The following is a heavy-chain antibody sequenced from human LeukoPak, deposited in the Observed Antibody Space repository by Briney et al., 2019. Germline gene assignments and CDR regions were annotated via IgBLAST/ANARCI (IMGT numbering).Heavy chain of an antibody. D-gene: IGHD3-10*01. V-gene: IGHV3-74*01. CDR1: GFTFSSYG. J-gene: IGHJ5*02. CDR2: INSDGSST. Sequence: PGGSLRLSCAASGFTFSSYGMHWVRQAPGKGLVWVSRINSDGSSTSYADSVKGRFTISRDNAKNTLYLQMNSLRAEDTAVYYCARDTGYYGSGSYYQPYNWFDPWGQGTLVTVSS. CDR3: ARDTGYYGSGSYYQPYNWFDP.